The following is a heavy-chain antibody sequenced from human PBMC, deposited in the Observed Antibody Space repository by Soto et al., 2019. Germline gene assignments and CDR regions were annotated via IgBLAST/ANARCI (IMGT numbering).Heavy chain of an antibody. V-gene: IGHV6-1*01. CDR3: AGTTSHYWYYMDV. CDR2: TYYRTRWYY. J-gene: IGHJ6*03. Sequence: SQTLSLTCVISGDSGSSNSAACNWIRQSPSRGLEWLGRTYYRTRWYYDYAVSVRSRITVNPDTSKNQFSLQLTSVTPEDTAVYYCAGTTSHYWYYMDVWGKGTTVTVSS. CDR1: GDSGSSNSAA. D-gene: IGHD1-7*01.